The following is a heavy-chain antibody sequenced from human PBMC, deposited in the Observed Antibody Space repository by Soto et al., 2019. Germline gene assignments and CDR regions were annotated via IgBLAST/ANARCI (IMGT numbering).Heavy chain of an antibody. CDR1: GGSISNSNW. CDR3: AHRPIVGAAI. Sequence: SETLSLTCAVFGGSISNSNWLTWVLQPPGKGLDWIGEIFHSGSTNYNSSLMGRVTISVDKANNQFSLKLSSVTAADTAVYYCAHRPIVGAAIWGQGTLVTVS. D-gene: IGHD1-26*01. V-gene: IGHV4-4*02. J-gene: IGHJ4*02. CDR2: IFHSGST.